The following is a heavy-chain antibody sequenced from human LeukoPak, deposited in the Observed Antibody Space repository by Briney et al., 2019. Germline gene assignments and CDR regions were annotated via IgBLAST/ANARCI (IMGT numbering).Heavy chain of an antibody. CDR1: GGSISNYL. V-gene: IGHV4-59*01. CDR3: ARYSAAAGRYYFDY. D-gene: IGHD6-13*01. J-gene: IGHJ4*02. Sequence: PSETLSLTCTVSGGSISNYLWAWIRQPPGKGLEWLGYIYYSGSTNYNPSLKSRVTISLDTSKNHFSLKLSSVTAADTAVYYCARYSAAAGRYYFDYWGQGTLVTVSS. CDR2: IYYSGST.